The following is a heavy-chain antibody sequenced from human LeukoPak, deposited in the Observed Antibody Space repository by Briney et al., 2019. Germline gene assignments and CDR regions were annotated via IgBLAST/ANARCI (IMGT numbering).Heavy chain of an antibody. J-gene: IGHJ4*02. CDR3: ARGFTIFGVKDY. D-gene: IGHD3-3*01. CDR1: GFTFSSYS. Sequence: GGSLRLSCAASGFTFSSYSINWVCRAPGKGLEWVSSISSSSSYIYYADSVKGRFTISRDNAKNSLYLQMNSLRAEDTAVCYCARGFTIFGVKDYWGQGTVVTVSS. CDR2: ISSSSSYI. V-gene: IGHV3-21*01.